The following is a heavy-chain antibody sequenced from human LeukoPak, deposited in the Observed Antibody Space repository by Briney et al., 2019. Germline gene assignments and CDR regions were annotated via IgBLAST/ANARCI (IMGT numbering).Heavy chain of an antibody. J-gene: IGHJ4*02. V-gene: IGHV3-21*01. CDR1: GFTFTNYN. Sequence: PGGSLRLSCAASGFTFTNYNMNWVRQAPGKGLEWVSSMGSGSSHIYYADSVKGRFTISRDNAKNSLYLQMNSLRAEDTAVYYCARVITYSGSYSFDYWGQGTLVTVSS. D-gene: IGHD1-26*01. CDR2: MGSGSSHI. CDR3: ARVITYSGSYSFDY.